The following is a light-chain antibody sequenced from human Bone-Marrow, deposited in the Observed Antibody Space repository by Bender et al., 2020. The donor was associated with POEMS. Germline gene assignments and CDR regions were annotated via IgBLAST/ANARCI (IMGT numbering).Light chain of an antibody. V-gene: IGLV2-14*01. J-gene: IGLJ1*01. CDR1: SSDVGGYNY. CDR3: SSYTSGTTSYV. CDR2: DVT. Sequence: QSALTQPASVSGSPGQSITISCTGTSSDVGGYNYVSWYQQVPGRAPKLMIYDVTNRPSGVSNRFSGSKSGNTASLTISGLQAEDEADYYCSSYTSGTTSYVFGAGTKVTVL.